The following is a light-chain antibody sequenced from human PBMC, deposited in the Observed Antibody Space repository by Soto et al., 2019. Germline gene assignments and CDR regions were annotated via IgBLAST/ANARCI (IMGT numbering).Light chain of an antibody. CDR3: QQFSCYSLT. CDR1: QGISSH. Sequence: DIRIKMSPSTVSVSVGDRVTITSRASQGISSHLAWYQQRPGKAPDLLIYGASNLQSGVPSRFSGSGSGTAFTLTISSLQPEDFATYYCQQFSCYSLTFGQGTRLDIK. CDR2: GAS. V-gene: IGKV1-9*01. J-gene: IGKJ5*01.